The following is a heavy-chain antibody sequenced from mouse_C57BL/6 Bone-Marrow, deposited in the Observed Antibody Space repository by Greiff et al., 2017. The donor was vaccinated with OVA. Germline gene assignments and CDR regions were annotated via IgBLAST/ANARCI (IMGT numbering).Heavy chain of an antibody. CDR1: GFTFSDYG. Sequence: EVHLVESGGGLVQPGGSLKLSCAASGFTFSDYGMAWVRQAPRKGPEWVAFISNLAYSIYYADTVTGRFTISRENAKNTLYLEMSSLRSEDTAMYYCARRGDGYLYAMDYWGQGTSVTVSS. CDR2: ISNLAYSI. V-gene: IGHV5-15*01. J-gene: IGHJ4*01. CDR3: ARRGDGYLYAMDY. D-gene: IGHD2-3*01.